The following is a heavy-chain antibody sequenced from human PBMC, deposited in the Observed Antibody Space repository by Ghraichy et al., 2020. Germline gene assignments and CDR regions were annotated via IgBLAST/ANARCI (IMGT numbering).Heavy chain of an antibody. J-gene: IGHJ3*02. CDR1: GFTFSSYA. V-gene: IGHV3-23*01. CDR3: AKDLLSGWERGYAFDI. CDR2: ISGSGGST. Sequence: GGSLRLSCAASGFTFSSYAMSWVRQAPGKGLEWVSAISGSGGSTYYADSVKGRFTISRDNSKNTLYLQMNSLRAEDTAVYYCAKDLLSGWERGYAFDIWGQGTMVTVSS. D-gene: IGHD6-19*01.